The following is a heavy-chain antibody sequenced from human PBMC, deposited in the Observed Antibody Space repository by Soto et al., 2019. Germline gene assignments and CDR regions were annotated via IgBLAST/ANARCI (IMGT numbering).Heavy chain of an antibody. J-gene: IGHJ4*02. Sequence: GGSLRLSCAASGFTFSSYGMHWVRQAPGKGLEWVAVIWYDGSNKYYADSVKGRFTISRDNSKNTLYLQMNSLRAEDTAVYYCSIVPTPDYDFWSGYYTSDYWGQGTLVTVSS. CDR3: SIVPTPDYDFWSGYYTSDY. CDR1: GFTFSSYG. V-gene: IGHV3-33*01. D-gene: IGHD3-3*01. CDR2: IWYDGSNK.